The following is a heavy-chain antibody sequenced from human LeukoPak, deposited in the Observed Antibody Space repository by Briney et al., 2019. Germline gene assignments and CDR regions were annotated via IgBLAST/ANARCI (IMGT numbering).Heavy chain of an antibody. D-gene: IGHD4-17*01. J-gene: IGHJ4*02. CDR2: IYSGGST. V-gene: IGHV3-53*01. CDR3: ARDRTTPEGYFDY. Sequence: GGSLRLSCAASGSTVSSNYMSWVRQAPGKGLEWVSVIYSGGSTYYADSVKGRFTISRDDSRNTLYLQMNSLRAEDTAVYYCARDRTTPEGYFDYWGQGTLVTVSS. CDR1: GSTVSSNY.